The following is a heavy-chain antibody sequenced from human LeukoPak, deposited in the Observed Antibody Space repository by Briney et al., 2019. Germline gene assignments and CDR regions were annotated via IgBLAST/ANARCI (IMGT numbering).Heavy chain of an antibody. D-gene: IGHD5-18*01. V-gene: IGHV3-23*01. CDR1: GFTFSSCA. CDR3: AKGHQVTFFDY. Sequence: PGGSLRLSCAASGFTFSSCAMSWVRQTPGKGLEWVSTISSTGDSTYHADSVKGRFTISRDNSKNTLYLQMNSLRAEDTAVYYCAKGHQVTFFDYWGQGTLVTVSS. J-gene: IGHJ4*02. CDR2: ISSTGDST.